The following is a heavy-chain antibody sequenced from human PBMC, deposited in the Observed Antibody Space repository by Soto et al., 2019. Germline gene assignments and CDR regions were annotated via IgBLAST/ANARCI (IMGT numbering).Heavy chain of an antibody. CDR2: ISRHKANT. J-gene: IGHJ5*01. Sequence: QVQLVQSGPEVKKPGASVKVSCKASDYTFISYGISWVRQAPGQGLEWMGWISRHKANTKYAQKFQGTVTMTTATSTSTAYMELRSLRSHDTAVYYCATAMIASPFDSWGQGTLVTVSS. CDR1: DYTFISYG. D-gene: IGHD2-21*01. CDR3: ATAMIASPFDS. V-gene: IGHV1-18*04.